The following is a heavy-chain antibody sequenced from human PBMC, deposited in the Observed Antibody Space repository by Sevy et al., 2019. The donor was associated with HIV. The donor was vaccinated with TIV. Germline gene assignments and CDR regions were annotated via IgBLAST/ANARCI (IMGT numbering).Heavy chain of an antibody. CDR3: AKGADSSGYYPYYFDY. J-gene: IGHJ4*02. CDR1: GFTFSSYA. Sequence: GGSLRLSCAASGFTFSSYAMSWVRQAPGKGLEWVSAISGSGGSTYYADSVKGRFTISRDKSKNTQYLQMNSLRAEDTAVYYGAKGADSSGYYPYYFDYWGQGTLVTVSS. D-gene: IGHD3-22*01. CDR2: ISGSGGST. V-gene: IGHV3-23*01.